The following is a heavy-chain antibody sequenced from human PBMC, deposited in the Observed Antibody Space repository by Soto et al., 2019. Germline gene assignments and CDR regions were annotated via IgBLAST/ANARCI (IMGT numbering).Heavy chain of an antibody. V-gene: IGHV3-48*02. Sequence: VGSLRLSCAASGFTFSSYSMNWVRQAPGKGLEWVSYISSSSSTIYYADSVKGRFTISRDNAKNSLYLQMNGLRDEDTAVYYCARDWSGCSSTSCYGWFDPWGQGTLVTVSS. D-gene: IGHD2-2*01. CDR1: GFTFSSYS. J-gene: IGHJ5*02. CDR2: ISSSSSTI. CDR3: ARDWSGCSSTSCYGWFDP.